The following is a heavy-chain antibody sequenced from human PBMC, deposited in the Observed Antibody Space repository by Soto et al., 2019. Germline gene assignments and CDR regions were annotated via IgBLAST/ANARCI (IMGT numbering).Heavy chain of an antibody. D-gene: IGHD3-10*01. CDR3: ARTRGSGSFY. J-gene: IGHJ4*02. CDR1: GGSFSGYY. CDR2: NNYSGST. Sequence: SETLSLTCAVYGGSFSGYYWTWIRQPPKTGQEWIGENNYSGSTYYNPSIKSRVTISVDTSKKQFSLKLSSVTAADTAVYYCARTRGSGSFYWGQGTLVTVSS. V-gene: IGHV4-34*09.